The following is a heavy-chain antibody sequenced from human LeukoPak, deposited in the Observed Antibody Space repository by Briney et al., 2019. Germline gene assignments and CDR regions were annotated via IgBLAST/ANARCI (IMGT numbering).Heavy chain of an antibody. Sequence: GGSLRLSCAASGFTFSSYAMSWVRQAPGKGPVWVSRINDDGSSTSYADSVKGRFTISRDDAKNTLYLQMNSLRAEDTAVYVRGGASTWSWGQGTLVTVSS. CDR1: GFTFSSYA. D-gene: IGHD2-15*01. CDR3: GGASTWS. CDR2: INDDGSST. J-gene: IGHJ5*02. V-gene: IGHV3-74*01.